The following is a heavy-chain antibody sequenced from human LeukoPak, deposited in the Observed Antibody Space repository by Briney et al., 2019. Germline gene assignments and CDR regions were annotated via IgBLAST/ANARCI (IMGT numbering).Heavy chain of an antibody. D-gene: IGHD2-15*01. V-gene: IGHV1-69*13. CDR2: IIPIFGTA. CDR3: ARDSPDGCSGGSCYARDNWFDP. Sequence: SVKVSCKASGGTFSSYAISWVRQAPGQGLEWMGGIIPIFGTANYAQKFQGRVTITADESTSTAYMELSSLRSEDTAVYYYARDSPDGCSGGSCYARDNWFDPWGQGTLVTVSS. CDR1: GGTFSSYA. J-gene: IGHJ5*02.